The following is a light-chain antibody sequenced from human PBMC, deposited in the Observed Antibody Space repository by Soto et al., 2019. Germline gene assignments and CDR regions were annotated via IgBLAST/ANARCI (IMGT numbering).Light chain of an antibody. J-gene: IGKJ1*01. Sequence: IQMTQSPSTLSASIGDRVTITCRASESVSTWVAWYQQKPGKAPKLLIYDAFSLQSGVPPRFSGGGSGTEFTLTIFSLQPDDVATYYCQQYNSYWTFGHGTKVEIK. CDR2: DAF. CDR1: ESVSTW. V-gene: IGKV1-5*01. CDR3: QQYNSYWT.